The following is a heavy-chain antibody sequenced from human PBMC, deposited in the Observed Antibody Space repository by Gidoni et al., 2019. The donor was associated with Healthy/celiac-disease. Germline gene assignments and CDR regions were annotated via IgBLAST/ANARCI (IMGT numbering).Heavy chain of an antibody. D-gene: IGHD3-9*01. CDR1: GFTFSSYG. V-gene: IGHV3-7*01. CDR3: ARGGPYYDILTGPQYYYYYYG. J-gene: IGHJ6*01. Sequence: EVQLVESGGGLVQPGGSLRLSCAASGFTFSSYGMSWVRQAPGKGLEWVANIKQDGSEKYYVDSVKGRFTISRDNAKNSLYLQMNSLRAEDTAVYYCARGGPYYDILTGPQYYYYYYG. CDR2: IKQDGSEK.